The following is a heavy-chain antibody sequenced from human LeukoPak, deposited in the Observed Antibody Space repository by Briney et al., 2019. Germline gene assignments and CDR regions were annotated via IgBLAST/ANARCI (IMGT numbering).Heavy chain of an antibody. CDR3: TENRFQGIIRDLDY. Sequence: PGGSLRLSCAASGFTFSSYAMSWVRQAPGKGLEWVSAISGSGGSTYYADSVKGRFTISRDNSKNTLYLQMNSLRAEDTAVYYCTENRFQGIIRDLDYWGQGALVTVSS. V-gene: IGHV3-23*01. D-gene: IGHD3-10*01. CDR1: GFTFSSYA. CDR2: ISGSGGST. J-gene: IGHJ4*02.